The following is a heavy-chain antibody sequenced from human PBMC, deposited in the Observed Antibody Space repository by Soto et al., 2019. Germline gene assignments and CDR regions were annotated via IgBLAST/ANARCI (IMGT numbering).Heavy chain of an antibody. D-gene: IGHD2-15*01. CDR3: TTERMVAATPVPDY. J-gene: IGHJ4*02. CDR1: GFTFSNAW. CDR2: IKSKTDGGTT. V-gene: IGHV3-15*07. Sequence: EVQLVESGGGLVKPGGSLRLSCAASGFTFSNAWMNWVRQAPGKGLEWVGRIKSKTDGGTTDYAAPVKGRFTISRDDSKNTLYRQMNSLKTEDIAVYYCTTERMVAATPVPDYWGQGTLVTVSS.